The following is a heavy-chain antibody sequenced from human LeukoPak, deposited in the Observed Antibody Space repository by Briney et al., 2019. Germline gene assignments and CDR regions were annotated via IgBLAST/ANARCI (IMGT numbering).Heavy chain of an antibody. Sequence: ASVKVSCKVSGYTLTELSMHWVRQAPGKGLEWMGGFDPEDGETIYAQKFQGRVTMTEDTSTDTAYMELSSLRSEDTAVYYCATDTGYCSSTSCPEHYFDYWGQGILVTVSS. J-gene: IGHJ4*02. V-gene: IGHV1-24*01. CDR2: FDPEDGET. CDR3: ATDTGYCSSTSCPEHYFDY. D-gene: IGHD2-2*01. CDR1: GYTLTELS.